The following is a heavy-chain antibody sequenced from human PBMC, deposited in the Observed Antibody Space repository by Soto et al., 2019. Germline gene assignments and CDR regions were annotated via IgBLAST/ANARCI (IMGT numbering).Heavy chain of an antibody. J-gene: IGHJ6*02. CDR3: ARDLWGYCGTDCYPLDV. CDR2: LYNAGST. D-gene: IGHD2-21*02. CDR1: GGSISRYY. V-gene: IGHV4-59*01. Sequence: PSETLSLTCTVSGGSISRYYWSWIRQPPGKGLEWIGYLYNAGSTIYNPSLKSRVTISVDMSQNHFSLNLNYVTAADTAVYYCARDLWGYCGTDCYPLDVWGQGTTVTVSS.